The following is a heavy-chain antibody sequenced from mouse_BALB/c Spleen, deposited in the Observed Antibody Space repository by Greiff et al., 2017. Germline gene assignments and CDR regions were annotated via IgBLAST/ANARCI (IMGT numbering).Heavy chain of an antibody. D-gene: IGHD1-1*01. CDR3: ARSGYYGSSYDYAMDY. V-gene: IGHV5-17*02. J-gene: IGHJ4*01. Sequence: EVKLVESGGGLVQPGGSRTLSCAASGFTFSSFGMHWVRQAPEKGLEWVAYISSGRSTIYYADTVKGRFTISRDNPKNTLFLQRTSLRSEDTAMYYCARSGYYGSSYDYAMDYWGQGTSVTVSS. CDR2: ISSGRSTI. CDR1: GFTFSSFG.